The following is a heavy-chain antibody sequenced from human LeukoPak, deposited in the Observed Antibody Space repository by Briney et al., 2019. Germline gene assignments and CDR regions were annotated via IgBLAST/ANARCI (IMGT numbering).Heavy chain of an antibody. Sequence: PSETLSLTCTVSGGSISSSSYYWGWIRQPPGKGLEWIGSIYYSGSTYYNPSLKSRVTISVDTSKNQFSLKLSSVTAADTAVYYCARQSYCTNGVCQPYYFDYWGQGTLVTVSS. CDR1: GGSISSSSYY. J-gene: IGHJ4*02. D-gene: IGHD2-8*01. CDR3: ARQSYCTNGVCQPYYFDY. V-gene: IGHV4-39*01. CDR2: IYYSGST.